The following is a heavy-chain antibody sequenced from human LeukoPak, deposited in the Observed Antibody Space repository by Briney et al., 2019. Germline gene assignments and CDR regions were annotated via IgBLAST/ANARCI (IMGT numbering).Heavy chain of an antibody. D-gene: IGHD1-26*01. CDR2: FDPEDGET. J-gene: IGHJ3*02. V-gene: IGHV1-24*01. CDR1: GYTLTELS. CDR3: ATPVWIVGSPEAFDI. Sequence: ASVKVSCKVSGYTLTELSMHWVRQGPGKGLEWVGGFDPEDGETIYAQKFQGRVTMTEDTSTDTAYMELSSLRSEDTAVYYCATPVWIVGSPEAFDIWGQGTMVTVSS.